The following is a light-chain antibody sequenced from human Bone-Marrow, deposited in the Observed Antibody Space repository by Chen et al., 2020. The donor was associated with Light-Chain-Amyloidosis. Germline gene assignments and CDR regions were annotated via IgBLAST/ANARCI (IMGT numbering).Light chain of an antibody. J-gene: IGLJ2*01. Sequence: YVLTQPPSVSVAPGQAARITCGGNNIGGHSVHWYQQKPGQAPVLVVYDDSDRPSGIPERFSGSNSGDTATLTISRVEAGDESDYFCQVWDSSSNHVVFGGGTKLTVL. CDR3: QVWDSSSNHVV. CDR1: NIGGHS. V-gene: IGLV3-21*02. CDR2: DDS.